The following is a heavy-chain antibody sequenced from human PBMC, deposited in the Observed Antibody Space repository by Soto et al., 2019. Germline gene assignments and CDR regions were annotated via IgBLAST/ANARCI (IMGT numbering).Heavy chain of an antibody. CDR1: GYTFTRYD. CDR3: ARGRGECSSWYRRSGYYYGMDV. J-gene: IGHJ6*02. V-gene: IGHV1-8*01. CDR2: MNPNSGNT. Sequence: ASVQVSCKACGYTFTRYDINWVRQATAQGLEWMGWMNPNSGNTGYAQKFQGRVTMTRNTSRSTAYRELSSLRSEDTAVYYCARGRGECSSWYRRSGYYYGMDVWGQGTTVTVSS. D-gene: IGHD6-13*01.